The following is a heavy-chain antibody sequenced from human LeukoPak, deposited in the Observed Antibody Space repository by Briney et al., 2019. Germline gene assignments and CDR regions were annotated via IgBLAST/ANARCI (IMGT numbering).Heavy chain of an antibody. D-gene: IGHD6-13*01. CDR3: ARVRRSYSSNRDDGLDI. CDR1: GFIFSSYG. CDR2: IRYDGSNE. Sequence: GGSLRLSCAASGFIFSSYGMHWVRQAPGKGLEWVAFIRYDGSNEYYADSVKGRFTISRDNAKNTLYLQMNSLRAEDTAVYYCARVRRSYSSNRDDGLDIWGQGTMVTVSS. V-gene: IGHV3-30*02. J-gene: IGHJ3*02.